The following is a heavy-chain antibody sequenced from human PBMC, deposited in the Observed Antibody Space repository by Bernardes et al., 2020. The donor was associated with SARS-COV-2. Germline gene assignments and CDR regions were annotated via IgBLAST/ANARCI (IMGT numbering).Heavy chain of an antibody. CDR3: ATARPQQLGPNWFDP. J-gene: IGHJ5*02. V-gene: IGHV1-24*01. Sequence: ASVKVSCKVSGYTLTELSMHWVRQAPGKGLEWMGGFDPDDGETIYAQKFQGRVTMTEDTSTDTAYMELSSLRSENTAVYYCATARPQQLGPNWFDPWGQGTLVTVSS. D-gene: IGHD6-13*01. CDR1: GYTLTELS. CDR2: FDPDDGET.